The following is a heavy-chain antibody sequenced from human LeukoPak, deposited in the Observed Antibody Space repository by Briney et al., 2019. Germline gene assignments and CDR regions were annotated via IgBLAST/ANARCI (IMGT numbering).Heavy chain of an antibody. V-gene: IGHV3-7*03. D-gene: IGHD6-6*01. CDR2: IKQDGSEK. CDR1: GFTFSSYW. J-gene: IGHJ3*02. CDR3: AKRYSSSPVGFDI. Sequence: AGGSLRLSCAASGFTFSSYWMSWVRQAPGKGLEWVANIKQDGSEKYYVDSVKGRFTISRDNAKNSLYLQMNSLRAEDTAVYYCAKRYSSSPVGFDIWGQGTMVTVSS.